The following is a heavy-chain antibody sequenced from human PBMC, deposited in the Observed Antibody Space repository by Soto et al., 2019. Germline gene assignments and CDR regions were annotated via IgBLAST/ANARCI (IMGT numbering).Heavy chain of an antibody. V-gene: IGHV3-23*01. D-gene: IGHD2-2*01. J-gene: IGHJ4*02. CDR2: ISGSGSTT. Sequence: WGSLRLSCFASVFTFSSYAMTWVRQAPGKGLEWVSVISGSGSTTYYADSVKGQFTISRDTSKNTLYLQMNGLRADDTAVYYCAKPNLICSSTSCYDYWGQGTLVTVSS. CDR3: AKPNLICSSTSCYDY. CDR1: VFTFSSYA.